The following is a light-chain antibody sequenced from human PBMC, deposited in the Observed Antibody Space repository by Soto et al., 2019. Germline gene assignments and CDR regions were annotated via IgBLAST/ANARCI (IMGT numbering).Light chain of an antibody. CDR3: SSSTSSDTLI. CDR1: SSDIGAYDY. CDR2: EVN. V-gene: IGLV2-14*01. J-gene: IGLJ2*01. Sequence: QSALTQPASLSGSPGQSITISCTGTSSDIGAYDYVSWFQQHPGKAPKLMISEVNNRPSGVSNRFSGSKSGNTAYLTISGLQAEDESHYYCSSSTSSDTLIFGGGTKVTVL.